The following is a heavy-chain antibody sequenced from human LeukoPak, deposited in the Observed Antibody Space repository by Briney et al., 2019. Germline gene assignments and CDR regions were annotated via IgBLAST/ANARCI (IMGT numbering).Heavy chain of an antibody. Sequence: GGSLRLSCAASGFTFSSYSMNWVRQAPGKGLEWVSSISSSSSYIYYADSVKGRFTISRDNAKNSLYLQMNSLRAEDTAVYYCVRLIPSYCDGDCYTIDYWGQGTLVTVSS. CDR3: VRLIPSYCDGDCYTIDY. J-gene: IGHJ4*02. CDR1: GFTFSSYS. V-gene: IGHV3-21*01. CDR2: ISSSSSYI. D-gene: IGHD2-21*02.